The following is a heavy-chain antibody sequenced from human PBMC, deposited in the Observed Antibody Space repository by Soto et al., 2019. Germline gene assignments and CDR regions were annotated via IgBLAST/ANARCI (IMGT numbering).Heavy chain of an antibody. CDR3: ARGPPLGY. Sequence: SETLSLTCTVSGGSISSGGYSWSWIRQPPGKGLEWIGYIYHSGSTYYNPSLKSRVTISVDRSKNQFSLKLSSVTAADTAVYYCARGPPLGYWGQGTLVTVSS. V-gene: IGHV4-30-2*01. CDR1: GGSISSGGYS. CDR2: IYHSGST. J-gene: IGHJ4*02.